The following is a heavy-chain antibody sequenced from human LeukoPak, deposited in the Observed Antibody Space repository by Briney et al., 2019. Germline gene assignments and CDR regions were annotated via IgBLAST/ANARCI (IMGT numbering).Heavy chain of an antibody. CDR3: AKPISGGLAVTADWFHP. CDR2: INANSGTT. CDR1: GFAFSFYA. V-gene: IGHV3-23*01. D-gene: IGHD2-21*02. Sequence: TGGSLTLSCAASGFAFSFYAMSWLRQPPGKGLEWVSTINANSGTTSYAASVRGRFTISRDNSKNTLYLQVNTLRADDTATYYCAKPISGGLAVTADWFHPWGQGTLVVVSS. J-gene: IGHJ5*01.